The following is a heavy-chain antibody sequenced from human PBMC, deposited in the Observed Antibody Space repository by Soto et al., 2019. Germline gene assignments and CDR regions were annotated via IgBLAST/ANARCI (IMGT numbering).Heavy chain of an antibody. Sequence: EAQLVESGGGLVQPGGSLRLSCAASGFSLSDYWMHWVRQAPGEGLVWLSRITRDGSSTNYAASVKGRFTISRDNAKNALYLQVNSLRGEDTAVYYCARGANGYCHFDYWGQGTLVTVSS. CDR2: ITRDGSST. D-gene: IGHD5-18*01. CDR1: GFSLSDYW. CDR3: ARGANGYCHFDY. J-gene: IGHJ4*02. V-gene: IGHV3-74*01.